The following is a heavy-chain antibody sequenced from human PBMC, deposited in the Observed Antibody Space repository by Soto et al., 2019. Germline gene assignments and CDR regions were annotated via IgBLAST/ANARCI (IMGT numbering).Heavy chain of an antibody. V-gene: IGHV4-31*03. Sequence: SETLSLTCTVSGDSIVVVGYWSWIRHFPLRGLEWIGCISSSGSTYYNPALNNRISLSLDTSQNQFSLKLLSVTAADTAIYYCARSGVTGIVIPSHWFDPWGQGTLVTVSS. CDR3: ARSGVTGIVIPSHWFDP. CDR1: GDSIVVVGY. CDR2: ISSSGST. J-gene: IGHJ5*02. D-gene: IGHD2-21*02.